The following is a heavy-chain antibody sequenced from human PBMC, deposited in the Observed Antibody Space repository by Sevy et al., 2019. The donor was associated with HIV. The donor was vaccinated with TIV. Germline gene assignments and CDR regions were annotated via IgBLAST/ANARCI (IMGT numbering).Heavy chain of an antibody. CDR1: GFPFSSHW. D-gene: IGHD3-10*01. J-gene: IGHJ4*02. Sequence: GGSLRLSCEASGFPFSSHWMHWVRQGPGKGLVWVSGISSDDTSITYADSVEGRFTISRDNVKNTLYLQMSSLRAEDTAMYYCARGSGVAFDYWGQGTLVTVSS. CDR2: ISSDDTSI. V-gene: IGHV3-74*01. CDR3: ARGSGVAFDY.